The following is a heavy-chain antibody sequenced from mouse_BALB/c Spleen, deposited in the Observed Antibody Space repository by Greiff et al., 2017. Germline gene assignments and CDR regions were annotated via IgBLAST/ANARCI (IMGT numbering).Heavy chain of an antibody. CDR1: GFTFSSYA. CDR3: ARPYGYDWYFDV. J-gene: IGHJ1*01. V-gene: IGHV5-6-5*01. CDR2: ISSGGST. D-gene: IGHD2-2*01. Sequence: EVQRVESGGGLVKPGGSLKLSCAASGFTFSSYAMSWVRQTPEKRLEWVASISSGGSTYYPDSVKGRFTISRDNARNILYLQMSSLRSEDTAMYYCARPYGYDWYFDVWGAGTTVTVSS.